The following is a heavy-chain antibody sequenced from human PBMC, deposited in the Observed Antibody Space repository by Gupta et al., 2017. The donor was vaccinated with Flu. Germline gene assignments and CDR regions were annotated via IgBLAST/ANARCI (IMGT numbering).Heavy chain of an antibody. D-gene: IGHD5-12*01. Sequence: TFSKYDRSWVRQAPGKGLEWVSVIKSSGETHYADFVKGRFTISRDNAENTVYLEMNSLRAEDTAVYYCAKDLGMIVDTFDHWCQGTLVTVSS. CDR3: AKDLGMIVDTFDH. CDR2: IKSSGET. V-gene: IGHV3-23*01. CDR1: TFSKYD. J-gene: IGHJ4*02.